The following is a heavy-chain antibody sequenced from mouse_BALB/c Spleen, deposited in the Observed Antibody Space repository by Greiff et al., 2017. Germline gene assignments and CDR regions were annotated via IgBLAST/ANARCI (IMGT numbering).Heavy chain of an antibody. Sequence: EVQLVESGGGLVQPGGSRKLSCAASGFTFSSFGMHWVRQAPEKGLEWVAYISSGSSTIYYADTVKGRFTISRDNPKNTLFLQMTSLRSEDTAMYYCARGGYGNYVAHFDYWGQGTTLTVSS. CDR1: GFTFSSFG. J-gene: IGHJ2*01. V-gene: IGHV5-17*02. D-gene: IGHD2-10*02. CDR2: ISSGSSTI. CDR3: ARGGYGNYVAHFDY.